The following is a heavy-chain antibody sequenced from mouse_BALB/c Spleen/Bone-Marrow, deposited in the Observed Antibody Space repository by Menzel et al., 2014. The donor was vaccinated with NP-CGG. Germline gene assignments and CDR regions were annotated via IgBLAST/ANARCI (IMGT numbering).Heavy chain of an antibody. Sequence: QVQLQQPGAELVRPGTSVKISCKASGYTFTNYWLGWVKQRPGHGLEWIGDIYPGGGYTNYNEKFKGKATLTADTSSSTAYMQLSSLTSEDSAVYFCASMRSYAMDHWGQGTSVTVSS. CDR1: GYTFTNYW. CDR3: ASMRSYAMDH. D-gene: IGHD6-5*01. V-gene: IGHV1-63*02. J-gene: IGHJ4*01. CDR2: IYPGGGYT.